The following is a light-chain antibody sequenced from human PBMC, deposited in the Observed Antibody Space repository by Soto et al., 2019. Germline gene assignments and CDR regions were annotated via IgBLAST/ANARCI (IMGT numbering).Light chain of an antibody. V-gene: IGKV1-27*01. CDR2: EAS. CDR1: QAIRND. CDR3: QKHNTAPWT. Sequence: IQMTQSPSSLSASVGERVIITCRASQAIRNDLGWYQQKPGKAPRLLLYEASTLHSGVPSRFSGSGSGTDFTLTISSLQAEDVATYYCQKHNTAPWTFGQGTKVDIK. J-gene: IGKJ1*01.